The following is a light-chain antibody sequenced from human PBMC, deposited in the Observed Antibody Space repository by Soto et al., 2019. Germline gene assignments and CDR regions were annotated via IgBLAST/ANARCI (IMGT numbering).Light chain of an antibody. V-gene: IGKV1-5*01. CDR2: DAS. Sequence: DIQVTQSPSTLSASVGDRVTITCRASQSISSSLAWYHQKPGTAPKLLIYDASSLERGVPSRFSGSGSGTEFTLTISRLQPDDFATYYCQQYGGFSRTFGQGTKV. J-gene: IGKJ1*01. CDR3: QQYGGFSRT. CDR1: QSISSS.